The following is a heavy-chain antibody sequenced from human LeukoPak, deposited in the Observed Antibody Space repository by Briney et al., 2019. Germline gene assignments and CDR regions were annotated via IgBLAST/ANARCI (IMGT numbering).Heavy chain of an antibody. V-gene: IGHV3-23*01. Sequence: GGSLRLSCAASGFTFSSYAMSWVRQAPGKGLEWVSAISGSGGSTYYADSVKGRFTISRDNSKNTPYLQMNSLRAEDTAVYYCAKDLLAAPNVDYWGQGTLVTVSS. CDR3: AKDLLAAPNVDY. D-gene: IGHD6-6*01. CDR1: GFTFSSYA. CDR2: ISGSGGST. J-gene: IGHJ4*02.